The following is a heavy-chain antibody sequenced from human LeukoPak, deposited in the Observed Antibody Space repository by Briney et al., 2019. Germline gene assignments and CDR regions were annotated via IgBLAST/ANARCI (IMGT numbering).Heavy chain of an antibody. CDR1: GFTFGSYT. J-gene: IGHJ4*02. Sequence: PGGSLRLSCAVSGFTFGSYTLHWVRQAPGKGLEWVALISNDGTKKFYADSVKGRFTISRDNSEDTVYLQMNSLRVEDTAVYYCARDRREYYYDGNAFYFDYWGQGTQVTVST. CDR3: ARDRREYYYDGNAFYFDY. D-gene: IGHD3-22*01. V-gene: IGHV3-30-3*01. CDR2: ISNDGTKK.